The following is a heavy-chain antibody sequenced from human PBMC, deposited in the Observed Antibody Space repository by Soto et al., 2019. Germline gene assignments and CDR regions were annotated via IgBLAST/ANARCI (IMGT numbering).Heavy chain of an antibody. CDR1: GGSVSSGSYY. D-gene: IGHD3-10*01. J-gene: IGHJ6*02. CDR3: ARGVDTMVRGAYYYGMDV. V-gene: IGHV4-61*01. Sequence: PSATLSLTCTVSGGSVSSGSYYWSWIRQPPGKGLEWIGYIYYSGSTNYNPSLKSRVTISVDTSKNQFSLKLSSVTAADTAVYYCARGVDTMVRGAYYYGMDVWGQGTTVT. CDR2: IYYSGST.